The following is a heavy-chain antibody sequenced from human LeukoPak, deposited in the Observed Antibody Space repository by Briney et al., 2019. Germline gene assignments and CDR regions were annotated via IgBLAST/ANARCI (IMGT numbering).Heavy chain of an antibody. CDR1: GFTFSSYA. CDR2: ISGSGGST. CDR3: AKFLPTHIVVANYYFDY. D-gene: IGHD2-21*01. J-gene: IGHJ4*02. V-gene: IGHV3-23*01. Sequence: GGSLRLSCAASGFTFSSYAMSWVRQAPGKGLELVSAISGSGGSTYYADSVKGRFTISRDNSKNTLYLQMNSLRAEDTAVYYCAKFLPTHIVVANYYFDYWGQGTLVTVSS.